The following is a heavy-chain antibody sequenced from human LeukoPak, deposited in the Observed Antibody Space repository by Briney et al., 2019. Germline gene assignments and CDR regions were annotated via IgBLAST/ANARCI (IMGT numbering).Heavy chain of an antibody. CDR1: GFTFSSYA. CDR2: ISSSGSST. Sequence: GGSLRLSCAASGFTFSSYAMHWVRQAPGKGLEYLSVISSSGSSTYYANSVKGRFTISRDNSKNTLYLQMGSLRAEDMAVYYCARGGPFQWELLVYWGQGTLVTVSS. CDR3: ARGGPFQWELLVY. D-gene: IGHD1-26*01. V-gene: IGHV3-64*01. J-gene: IGHJ4*02.